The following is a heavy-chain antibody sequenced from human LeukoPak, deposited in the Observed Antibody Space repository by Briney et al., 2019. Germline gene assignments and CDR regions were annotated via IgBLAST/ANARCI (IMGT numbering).Heavy chain of an antibody. D-gene: IGHD6-13*01. CDR1: GGSFSGYY. CDR2: INHSGST. V-gene: IGHV4-34*01. J-gene: IGHJ6*02. Sequence: SETLSLTCAVYGGSFSGYYWSWIRQPPGKGLEWIGEINHSGSTNYNPSLKSRVTISVDTSKNQFPLKLSSVTAADTAVYYCARLIAAAGTSSFYYYYYGMDVWGQGTTVTVSS. CDR3: ARLIAAAGTSSFYYYYYGMDV.